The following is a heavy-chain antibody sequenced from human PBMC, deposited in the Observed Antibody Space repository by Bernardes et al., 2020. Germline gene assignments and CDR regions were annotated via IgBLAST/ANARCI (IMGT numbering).Heavy chain of an antibody. Sequence: SVKVSCKASGYTFTSYDINWVRQATGQGLAWMGWMNPNSGNTGYAQKFQGRVTMTRNTYISTAYMDLSSLRSEDTAVYYCARGSYGGIPYYYYYYGMDVWGQGTTVTVSS. D-gene: IGHD4-17*01. CDR3: ARGSYGGIPYYYYYYGMDV. CDR2: MNPNSGNT. V-gene: IGHV1-8*01. J-gene: IGHJ6*02. CDR1: GYTFTSYD.